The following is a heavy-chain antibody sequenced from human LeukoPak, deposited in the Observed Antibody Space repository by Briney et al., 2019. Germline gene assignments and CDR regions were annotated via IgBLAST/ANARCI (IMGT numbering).Heavy chain of an antibody. CDR2: INHSGST. CDR1: GWSFSGYY. D-gene: IGHD2-8*01. CDR3: ARGPFGGV. V-gene: IGHV4-34*01. J-gene: IGHJ4*02. Sequence: SETLSLTCAVSGWSFSGYYWSWIRQPPGKGLEWIGEINHSGSTNYNPSLKSRVTISVDTSKNQFSLKLSSVTAADTAVYYCARGPFGGVWGQGTLVTVSS.